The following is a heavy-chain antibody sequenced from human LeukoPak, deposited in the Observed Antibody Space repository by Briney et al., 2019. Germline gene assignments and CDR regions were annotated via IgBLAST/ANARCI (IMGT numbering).Heavy chain of an antibody. D-gene: IGHD5-18*01. Sequence: DGGSTYYADSVKGRFTISRDNSKNSLYLQMNSLRTEDTALYYCAKGGYSYGYMSDHFDYWGQGTLVTVSS. J-gene: IGHJ4*02. CDR3: AKGGYSYGYMSDHFDY. CDR2: DGGST. V-gene: IGHV3-43D*03.